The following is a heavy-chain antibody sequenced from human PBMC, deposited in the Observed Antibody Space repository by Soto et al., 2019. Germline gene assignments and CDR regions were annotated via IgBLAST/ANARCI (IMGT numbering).Heavy chain of an antibody. V-gene: IGHV3-21*01. CDR1: GFTFSSYS. CDR2: ISSSSSYI. J-gene: IGHJ3*02. Sequence: LRLSCAAFGFTFSSYSMNWVRQAPGKGLEWVSSISSSSSYIYYADSVKGRFTISRDNAKNSLYLQMNSLRAEDTAVYYCARTLRAHDAFDIWGQGTMVTVSS. CDR3: ARTLRAHDAFDI.